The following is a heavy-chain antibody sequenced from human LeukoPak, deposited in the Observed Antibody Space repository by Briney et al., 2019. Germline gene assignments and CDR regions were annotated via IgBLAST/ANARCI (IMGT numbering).Heavy chain of an antibody. V-gene: IGHV1-46*01. Sequence: ASVKVSCKASGYTFTSYYMHWVRQAPGQGLEWMGIINPSGGSTSYAQKFQGRVTMTRDTSTSTVYMELSSLRSEDTAVYYCARDRVASRLEYYFDYWGQGTLVTVSS. CDR2: INPSGGST. CDR1: GYTFTSYY. CDR3: ARDRVASRLEYYFDY. D-gene: IGHD6-6*01. J-gene: IGHJ4*02.